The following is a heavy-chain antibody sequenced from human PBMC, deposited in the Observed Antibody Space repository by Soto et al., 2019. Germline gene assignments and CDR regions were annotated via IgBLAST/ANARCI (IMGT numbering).Heavy chain of an antibody. D-gene: IGHD6-13*01. CDR1: GYTFSSYA. CDR3: AATYSSSWSYFDY. J-gene: IGHJ4*02. V-gene: IGHV3-64*01. Sequence: EVQLVESGGGLVQPGGSLRLSCAASGYTFSSYAMHWVRQAPWKGLEYVSAISSNGGSTYYANSVKGRFTISRDNSKNTLYLQMGSLRAEDMAVYYCAATYSSSWSYFDYWGQGTLVTVSS. CDR2: ISSNGGST.